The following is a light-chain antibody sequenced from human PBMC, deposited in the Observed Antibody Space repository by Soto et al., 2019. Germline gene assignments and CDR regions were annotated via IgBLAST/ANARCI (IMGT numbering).Light chain of an antibody. J-gene: IGLJ1*01. Sequence: QSVLTQPASVSGSPGQSITISCTGTSSDVGSYNLVSWYQQHPGKAPKLMIYEVNKRPSGVSNRFSGSKSGNTASLTISGLQAEDEAYYYCCSYARSSNYVFATGTKVTVL. V-gene: IGLV2-23*02. CDR1: SSDVGSYNL. CDR2: EVN. CDR3: CSYARSSNYV.